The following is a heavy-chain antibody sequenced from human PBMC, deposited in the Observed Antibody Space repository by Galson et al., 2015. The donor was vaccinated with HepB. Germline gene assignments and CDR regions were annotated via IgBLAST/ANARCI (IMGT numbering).Heavy chain of an antibody. CDR3: AKTLGFRELRDAFDI. CDR2: ISWNSGSI. J-gene: IGHJ3*02. CDR1: GFTFDDYA. V-gene: IGHV3-9*01. D-gene: IGHD3-10*01. Sequence: SLRLSCAASGFTFDDYAMHWVRQAPGKGLEWVSGISWNSGSIGYADSVKGRFTISRDNAKNSLYLQMNSLRAEDTALYYCAKTLGFRELRDAFDIWGQGTMVTVSS.